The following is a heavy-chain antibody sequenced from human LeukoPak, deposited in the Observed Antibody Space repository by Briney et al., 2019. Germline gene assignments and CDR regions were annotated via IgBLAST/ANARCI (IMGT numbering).Heavy chain of an antibody. J-gene: IGHJ3*02. V-gene: IGHV4-39*07. CDR3: ARCNGSGRRDAFDI. Sequence: PSQTLSLTCTVSGGSISSGSYYWGWIRQPPGKGLEWIGSIYYSGSTYYNPSLKSRVTISVDTSKNQFSLKLSSVTAADTAVYYCARCNGSGRRDAFDIWGQGTMVTVSS. CDR1: GGSISSGSYY. CDR2: IYYSGST. D-gene: IGHD3-10*01.